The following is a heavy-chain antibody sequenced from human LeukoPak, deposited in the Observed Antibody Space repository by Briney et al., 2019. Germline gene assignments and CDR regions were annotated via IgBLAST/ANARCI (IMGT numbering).Heavy chain of an antibody. D-gene: IGHD5-18*01. CDR2: IYYSGST. CDR3: ARIYSYGTFFDY. J-gene: IGHJ4*02. Sequence: SETLSLTCTVSGGSISSSSYYWGWIRQPPGKGLEWIGSIYYSGSTYYNPSLRSRVTISVDTSKNQFSLKLSSVTAADTAVYYCARIYSYGTFFDYWGQGTLVTVSS. CDR1: GGSISSSSYY. V-gene: IGHV4-39*01.